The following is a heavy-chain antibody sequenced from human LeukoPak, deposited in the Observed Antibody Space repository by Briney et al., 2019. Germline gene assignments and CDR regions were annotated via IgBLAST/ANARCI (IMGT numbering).Heavy chain of an antibody. D-gene: IGHD6-13*01. J-gene: IGHJ4*02. CDR1: GGSFSGYY. CDR2: INHSGST. Sequence: SETLSLTCAVYGGSFSGYYWSWIRQPPGKGLEWIGEINHSGSTNYNPSLKSRVTISVDTSKNQFSLKLSSVTAADTAVYYCARRYSSSWYPLGYFDYWGQGTLVTVSS. V-gene: IGHV4-34*01. CDR3: ARRYSSSWYPLGYFDY.